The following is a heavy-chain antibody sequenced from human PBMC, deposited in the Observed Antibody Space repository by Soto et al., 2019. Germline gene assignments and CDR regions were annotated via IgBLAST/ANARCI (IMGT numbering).Heavy chain of an antibody. Sequence: SETLSLTCAVSGGSISSTNWWSWVRQPPGKGLEWIGEIYHSGSTNYNPSLKSRVTMSVDKSKNQFSLKLSSVTAADTAVYYYMTRIAGLTIMRYDPWGQGTLVTVSS. J-gene: IGHJ5*02. V-gene: IGHV4-4*02. CDR1: GGSISSTNW. CDR2: IYHSGST. CDR3: MTRIAGLTIMRYDP. D-gene: IGHD3-10*01.